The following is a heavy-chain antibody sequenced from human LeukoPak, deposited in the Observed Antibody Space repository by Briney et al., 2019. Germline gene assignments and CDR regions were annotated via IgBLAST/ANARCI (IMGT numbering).Heavy chain of an antibody. CDR1: GGSFSGYY. CDR3: ARHSMFRAAADFDY. CDR2: IYYSGST. V-gene: IGHV4-34*01. D-gene: IGHD6-13*01. Sequence: PSETLSLTCAVYGGSFSGYYWSWIRQPPGKGLEWIGSIYYSGSTYYNPSLKSRVTISVDTSKNQFSLKLSSVTAADTAVYYCARHSMFRAAADFDYWGQGTLVTVSS. J-gene: IGHJ4*02.